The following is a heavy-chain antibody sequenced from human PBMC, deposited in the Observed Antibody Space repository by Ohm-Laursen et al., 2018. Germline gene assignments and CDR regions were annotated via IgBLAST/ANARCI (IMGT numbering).Heavy chain of an antibody. CDR2: INPSDGST. D-gene: IGHD6-19*01. V-gene: IGHV1-46*01. Sequence: ASVKVSCKASGYTFTSHYMYWVRQAPGQGLEWMGIINPSDGSTRYAQKFQGRVTMTRDTSTSTVYMELSSLRSEDTAVYYCARLTAVAGINSGVFDYWGQGTLVTVSS. J-gene: IGHJ4*02. CDR1: GYTFTSHY. CDR3: ARLTAVAGINSGVFDY.